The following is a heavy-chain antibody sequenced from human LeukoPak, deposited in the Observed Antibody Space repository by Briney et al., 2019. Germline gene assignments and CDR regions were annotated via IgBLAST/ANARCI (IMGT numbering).Heavy chain of an antibody. Sequence: SVKVSCKASGFTFTSSTIQWVRQARGQRLEWIGWIAVGSGNTNYAQKFQERVIITRDMSTTTVYMELNSLRSEDTAVYYCAGTPWFGELTLDYWGQGTLVTVSS. D-gene: IGHD3-10*01. CDR2: IAVGSGNT. V-gene: IGHV1-58*02. CDR1: GFTFTSST. CDR3: AGTPWFGELTLDY. J-gene: IGHJ4*02.